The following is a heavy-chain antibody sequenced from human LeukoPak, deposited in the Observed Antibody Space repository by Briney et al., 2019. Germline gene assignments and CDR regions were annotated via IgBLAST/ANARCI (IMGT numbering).Heavy chain of an antibody. D-gene: IGHD1-26*01. V-gene: IGHV3-7*03. CDR2: IKEDGGEK. CDR1: TFAFSNYW. J-gene: IGHJ4*02. Sequence: LSGGSLRLSCTASTFAFSNYWMSWVRQAPGKGLEWVANIKEDGGEKDYLDSVKGRFTISRDNAKNSLYLQMNSLRAEDTAVYYCAKGGKWDVTPFDYWGQGTLVTVSS. CDR3: AKGGKWDVTPFDY.